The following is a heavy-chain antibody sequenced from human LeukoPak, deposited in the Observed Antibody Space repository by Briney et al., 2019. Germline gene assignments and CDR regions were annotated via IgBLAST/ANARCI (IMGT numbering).Heavy chain of an antibody. CDR1: GFTFSDYY. CDR3: ARDGSEGSSGWYYDY. CDR2: ISSSSYI. J-gene: IGHJ4*02. V-gene: IGHV3-69-1*01. D-gene: IGHD6-19*01. Sequence: GGSLRLSCAASGFTFSDYYMDWVRQAPGKGLEWVSSISSSSYIYYADSVKGRFTISRDNAKNSLYLQMNSLRAEDTAVYYCARDGSEGSSGWYYDYWGQGTLVTVSS.